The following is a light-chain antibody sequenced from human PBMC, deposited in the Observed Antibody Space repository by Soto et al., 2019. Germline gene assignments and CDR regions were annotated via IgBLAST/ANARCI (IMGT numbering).Light chain of an antibody. Sequence: QSALTQPPSASGSPGQSVTISCTGTSSDVGGYNYVSWYQQHPGKAPKLMIYEVSKRPSGVPDRFSGSKSGNTASLTVSGLQAEDGADYYCSSYAGSKGGVVFGGGTKLTVL. V-gene: IGLV2-8*01. CDR3: SSYAGSKGGVV. CDR2: EVS. J-gene: IGLJ2*01. CDR1: SSDVGGYNY.